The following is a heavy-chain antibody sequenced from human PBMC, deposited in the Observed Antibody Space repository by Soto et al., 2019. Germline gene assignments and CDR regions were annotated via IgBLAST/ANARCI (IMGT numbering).Heavy chain of an antibody. CDR2: ISGSGGST. CDR3: AKDRFVGSGYLIFDS. Sequence: EVQLLESGGGLVQPGGSLRLSCAASGFTFSSYAMTWVRQAPGKGLAWVSGISGSGGSTYYAASVKGRFTISRDNSKNTQYLQMNSLRAEDTAVYYCAKDRFVGSGYLIFDSWGQGTPVTVSS. J-gene: IGHJ4*02. V-gene: IGHV3-23*01. D-gene: IGHD3-22*01. CDR1: GFTFSSYA.